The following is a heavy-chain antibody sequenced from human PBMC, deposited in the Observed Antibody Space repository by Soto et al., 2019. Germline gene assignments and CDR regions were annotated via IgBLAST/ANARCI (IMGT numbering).Heavy chain of an antibody. CDR1: GFTFSSYS. V-gene: IGHV3-48*02. J-gene: IGHJ4*02. CDR3: ARSPNYYDSSGYYLYPYYFDY. CDR2: ISSSSSTI. Sequence: PGGSLRLSCAASGFTFSSYSMNWVRQAPGKGLEWVSYISSSSSTIYYADSVKGRFTISRDNAKNSLYLQMNSLRDEDTAVYYCARSPNYYDSSGYYLYPYYFDYWGQGTLVTVSS. D-gene: IGHD3-22*01.